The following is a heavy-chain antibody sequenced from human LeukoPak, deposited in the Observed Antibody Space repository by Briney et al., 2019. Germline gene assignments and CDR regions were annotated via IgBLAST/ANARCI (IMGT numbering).Heavy chain of an antibody. CDR1: GFTFSSYA. V-gene: IGHV3-64*01. CDR2: ISSNGGST. D-gene: IGHD5-12*01. CDR3: ARAPLERYSGYDRSPLDY. Sequence: GGSLRLSCAASGFTFSSYAMHWVRQAPGKGLEYVSAISSNGGSTYYANSVKGRFTTSRDNSKNTLYLQMGSLRAEDMAVYYCARAPLERYSGYDRSPLDYWGQGTLVTVSS. J-gene: IGHJ4*02.